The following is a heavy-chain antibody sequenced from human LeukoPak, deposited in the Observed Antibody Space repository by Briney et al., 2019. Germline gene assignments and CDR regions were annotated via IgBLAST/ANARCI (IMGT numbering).Heavy chain of an antibody. CDR2: IYYSGST. D-gene: IGHD3-10*01. J-gene: IGHJ4*02. Sequence: SETLSLTCTVSDGSITNYDWSWVRQPPGKGLEWIGYIYYSGSTNYNPSLKSRVTISVDTSKNQFSLKLSSVTAADTAVYYCAGIYGSGSYPPYIDYWGQGTLVTVSS. CDR3: AGIYGSGSYPPYIDY. V-gene: IGHV4-59*01. CDR1: DGSITNYD.